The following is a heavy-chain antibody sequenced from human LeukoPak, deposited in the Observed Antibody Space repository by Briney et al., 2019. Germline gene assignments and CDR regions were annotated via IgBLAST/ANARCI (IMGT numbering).Heavy chain of an antibody. J-gene: IGHJ4*02. V-gene: IGHV3-30*02. CDR1: GFMFIGYG. CDR2: IRYDGRHE. D-gene: IGHD1-26*01. Sequence: GGSLRLSCEASGFMFIGYGMHWVRQTPGEGLEWVAFIRYDGRHEYYTDSVKGRFTISRDNSKNTLYLQMNSLRAEDTAVYYCAKVDPMGAHRPFDYWGQGTLVTVSS. CDR3: AKVDPMGAHRPFDY.